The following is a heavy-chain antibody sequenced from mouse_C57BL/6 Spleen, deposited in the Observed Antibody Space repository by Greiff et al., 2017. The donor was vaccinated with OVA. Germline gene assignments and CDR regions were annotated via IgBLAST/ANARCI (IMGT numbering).Heavy chain of an antibody. CDR1: GFTFSDYG. CDR3: ASASYAMDD. V-gene: IGHV5-17*01. CDR2: ISSGSSTI. J-gene: IGHJ4*01. Sequence: EVKLMESGGGLVKPGGSLKLSCAASGFTFSDYGMHWVRQAPEKGLEWVAYISSGSSTIYYADTVKGRFTISRDNAKNTLFLQMTSLRSEDTAMYYCASASYAMDDWGQGTSVTVSS. D-gene: IGHD6-1*01.